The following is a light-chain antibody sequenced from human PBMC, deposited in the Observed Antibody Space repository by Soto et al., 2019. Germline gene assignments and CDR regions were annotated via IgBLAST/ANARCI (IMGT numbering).Light chain of an antibody. CDR2: EVN. CDR3: FSYTSSGTYV. J-gene: IGLJ1*01. V-gene: IGLV2-8*01. Sequence: QSALTQPPSASGSPGQSVTISCTGTSSDVGGYNFVSWYQQHPGKAPKLMIYEVNERPSGVPDRFSGSKSGNTASLTVSGLQAEDEADYYCFSYTSSGTYVFGTGTKLTVL. CDR1: SSDVGGYNF.